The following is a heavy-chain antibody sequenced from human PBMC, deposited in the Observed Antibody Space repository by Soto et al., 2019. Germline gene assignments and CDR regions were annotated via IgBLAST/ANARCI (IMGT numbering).Heavy chain of an antibody. Sequence: SGPTLVNPTQTLTPTCTFSGFSLTTAEVGVGWIRQPPGKALEWLGLIYWDDDKRYSPSLKSRLTITKDTSKNQVVLTMTDMEPVDTGTYYCAHTTTVTTFDYWGQGALVTVSS. J-gene: IGHJ4*02. CDR1: GFSLTTAEVG. V-gene: IGHV2-5*02. D-gene: IGHD4-17*01. CDR2: IYWDDDK. CDR3: AHTTTVTTFDY.